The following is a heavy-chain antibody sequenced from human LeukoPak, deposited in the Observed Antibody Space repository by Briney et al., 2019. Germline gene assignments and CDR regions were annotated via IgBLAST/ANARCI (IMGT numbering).Heavy chain of an antibody. CDR1: GFTFSSYS. CDR3: AKGRDGYNPFDY. CDR2: INSDGDST. J-gene: IGHJ4*02. D-gene: IGHD5-24*01. V-gene: IGHV3-23*01. Sequence: GGSLRLSCAASGFTFSSYSMTWVRQAPGKGLDWVSSINSDGDSTYFAHSVKGRFTISRDNSKNTVHLQLNRLRVEDTAVYYCAKGRDGYNPFDYWGQGTLVTVSS.